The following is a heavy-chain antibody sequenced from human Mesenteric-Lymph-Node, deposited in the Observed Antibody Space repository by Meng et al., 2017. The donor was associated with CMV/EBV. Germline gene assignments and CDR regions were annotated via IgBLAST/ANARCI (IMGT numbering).Heavy chain of an antibody. CDR3: AKDLRTDGSYDAFPFDY. Sequence: GESLKISCAASGFTFNSFWMHWVRQAPGKGLEWVSAISGSGGSTYYADSVKGRFTISRDNSKNTLYLQMNSLRAEDTAVYYCAKDLRTDGSYDAFPFDYWGQGTLVTVSS. CDR1: GFTFNSFW. J-gene: IGHJ4*02. V-gene: IGHV3-23*01. D-gene: IGHD1-26*01. CDR2: ISGSGGST.